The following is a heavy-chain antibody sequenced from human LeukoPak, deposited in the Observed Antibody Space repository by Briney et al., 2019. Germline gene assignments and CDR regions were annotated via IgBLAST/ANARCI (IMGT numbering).Heavy chain of an antibody. V-gene: IGHV1-8*03. J-gene: IGHJ4*02. CDR2: MNPNSGNT. CDR1: GYTFTSYD. CDR3: ARGRKGLELHADY. D-gene: IGHD1-7*01. Sequence: ASVKVSCKVSGYTFTSYDINWVRQATGQGLEWMGWMNPNSGNTGYAQKFQGRVTITRNTSISTAYMELSSLRSEDTAVYYCARGRKGLELHADYWGQGTLVTVSS.